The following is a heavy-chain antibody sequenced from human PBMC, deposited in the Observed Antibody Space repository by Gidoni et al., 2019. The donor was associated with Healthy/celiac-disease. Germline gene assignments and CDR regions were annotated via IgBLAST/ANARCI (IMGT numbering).Heavy chain of an antibody. CDR1: GFPFSSYA. CDR2: ISGSGGST. CDR3: AKDRGGYSYAFDI. J-gene: IGHJ3*02. Sequence: EVQLLESGGGLVQPGGSLRLSCAASGFPFSSYAMSWVRQAPGKGLEWVSAISGSGGSTYYADSVKGRFTISRDNSKNTLYLQMNSLRAEDTAVYYCAKDRGGYSYAFDIWGQGTMVTVSS. D-gene: IGHD3-22*01. V-gene: IGHV3-23*01.